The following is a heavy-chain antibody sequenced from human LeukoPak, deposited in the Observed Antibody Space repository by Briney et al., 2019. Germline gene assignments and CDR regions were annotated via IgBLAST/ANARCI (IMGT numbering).Heavy chain of an antibody. CDR1: GFTFSSYA. V-gene: IGHV3-23*01. CDR3: AKTLVVVVAATQGDY. CDR2: ISGSGGST. J-gene: IGHJ4*02. D-gene: IGHD2-15*01. Sequence: GGSLRLSCAASGFTFSSYAMSWVRQAPVKGLEWVSAISGSGGSTYYADSVKGRFTISRDNSKNTLYLQMNSLRAEDTAVYYCAKTLVVVVAATQGDYWGQGTLVTVSS.